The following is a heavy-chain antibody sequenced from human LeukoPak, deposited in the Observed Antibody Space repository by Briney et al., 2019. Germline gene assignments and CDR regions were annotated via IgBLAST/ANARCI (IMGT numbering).Heavy chain of an antibody. CDR1: GGSISGYY. CDR3: ARHEHSSSPYYFDY. V-gene: IGHV4-34*01. J-gene: IGHJ4*02. D-gene: IGHD6-13*01. Sequence: SETLSLTCTVSGGSISGYYWSWIRQPPGKGLEWIGEINHSGSTNYNPSLKSRVTISVDTSKNQFSLKLSSVTAADTAVYYCARHEHSSSPYYFDYWGQGTLVTVSS. CDR2: INHSGST.